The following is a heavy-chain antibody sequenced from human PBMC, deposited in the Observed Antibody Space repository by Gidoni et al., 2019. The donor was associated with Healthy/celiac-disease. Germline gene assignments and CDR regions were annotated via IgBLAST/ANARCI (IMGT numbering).Heavy chain of an antibody. CDR3: ARVVQQLDEKGGYYFDY. CDR2: IIPIFGTA. V-gene: IGHV1-69*01. D-gene: IGHD6-13*01. CDR1: GGTFSRYA. Sequence: QVQLVQSGAEVKKPGSSVKVSCKASGGTFSRYAISWVRQPPGQGLEWMGGIIPIFGTANYAQKFQGRVTITADESTSTAYMELSSLRSEDTAVYYCARVVQQLDEKGGYYFDYWGQGTLVTVSS. J-gene: IGHJ4*02.